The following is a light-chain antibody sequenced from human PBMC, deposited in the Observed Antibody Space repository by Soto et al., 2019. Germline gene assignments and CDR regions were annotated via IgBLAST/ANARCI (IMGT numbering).Light chain of an antibody. Sequence: DIQMTQSPSTLSASVGDRVTLTCRASQSIGSWLAWYQQKPGKAPNLLIYKASSLESGVPSRFSGSGSGTEFTLTISSLQPDDFATYYCQQYKSLFTFGQGTKLEIK. J-gene: IGKJ2*01. CDR2: KAS. CDR3: QQYKSLFT. V-gene: IGKV1-5*03. CDR1: QSIGSW.